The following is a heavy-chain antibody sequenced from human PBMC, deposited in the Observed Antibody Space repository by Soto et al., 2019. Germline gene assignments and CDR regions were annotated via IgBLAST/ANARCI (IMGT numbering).Heavy chain of an antibody. CDR3: AKKGPDYSKYASGDV. J-gene: IGHJ6*02. Sequence: EVQLLESGGGLVQPGGSLRLSCAASGFTFSSYAMSWVRQAPGKGLEWVAAISGSGGSTYYADSVKGRFTISRDNSKNTLYLQMNSQRAEDKAVYYCAKKGPDYSKYASGDVWGQGTTVTVSS. CDR2: ISGSGGST. D-gene: IGHD4-4*01. CDR1: GFTFSSYA. V-gene: IGHV3-23*01.